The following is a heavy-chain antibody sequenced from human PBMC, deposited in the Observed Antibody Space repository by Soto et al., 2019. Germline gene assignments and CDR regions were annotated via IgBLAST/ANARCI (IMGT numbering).Heavy chain of an antibody. CDR1: GFTFSSYA. V-gene: IGHV3-23*01. CDR3: AKPPQINYDILTGYYTNIDY. Sequence: GGSLRLSCAASGFTFSSYAMSWVRQAPGKGLEWVSAISGSGGSTYYADSVKGRFTISRDNSKNTLYLQMNSLRAEDTAVYYCAKPPQINYDILTGYYTNIDYWGQGTLVTVSS. CDR2: ISGSGGST. J-gene: IGHJ4*02. D-gene: IGHD3-9*01.